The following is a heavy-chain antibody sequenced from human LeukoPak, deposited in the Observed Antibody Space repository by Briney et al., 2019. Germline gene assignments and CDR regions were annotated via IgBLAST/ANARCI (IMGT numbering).Heavy chain of an antibody. V-gene: IGHV3-23*01. CDR3: AKSVGLYCSGGSCYSDY. CDR2: ISGSGGST. D-gene: IGHD2-15*01. CDR1: GFTFSSYA. J-gene: IGHJ4*02. Sequence: GGSLRLSCAASGFTFSSYAMSWVRQAPGKGLEWVSAISGSGGSTYYADSVKGQFTISRDNSKNTLYLQMNSLRAEDTAVYYCAKSVGLYCSGGSCYSDYWGQGTLVTVSS.